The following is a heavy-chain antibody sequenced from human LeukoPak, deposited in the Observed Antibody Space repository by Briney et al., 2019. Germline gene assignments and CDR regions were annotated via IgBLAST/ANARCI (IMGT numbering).Heavy chain of an antibody. Sequence: GGSLSLSCAASTFAFSTYSMNWVRQAPGKGLEWVSYISSSGITRYYADSVKGRFTISRDNSKNTLYLQMNSLRAEDTAVYYCARGIAAAGSDYWGQGTLVTVSS. CDR3: ARGIAAAGSDY. J-gene: IGHJ4*02. CDR1: TFAFSTYS. V-gene: IGHV3-48*01. CDR2: ISSSGITR. D-gene: IGHD6-13*01.